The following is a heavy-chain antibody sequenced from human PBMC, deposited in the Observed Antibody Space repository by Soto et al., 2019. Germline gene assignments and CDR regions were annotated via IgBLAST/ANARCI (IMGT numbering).Heavy chain of an antibody. CDR1: GNAFTIYD. Sequence: GXSVKVSCNGSGNAFTIYDINWLLQATGQGLEWMGWMNPNSGNTGYAQKFQGRVTMTRNTSISTAYMELSSMRSEDTAVYYCARGGDYMFWFDSWGQGTLVTVSS. CDR3: ARGGDYMFWFDS. CDR2: MNPNSGNT. J-gene: IGHJ5*01. D-gene: IGHD4-17*01. V-gene: IGHV1-8*02.